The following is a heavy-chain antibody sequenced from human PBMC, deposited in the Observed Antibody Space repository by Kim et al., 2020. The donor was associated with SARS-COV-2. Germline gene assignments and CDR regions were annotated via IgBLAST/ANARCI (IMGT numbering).Heavy chain of an antibody. CDR1: GDSMTNYY. V-gene: IGHV4-59*01. Sequence: SETLSLTCTVSGDSMTNYYWTWIRQPPGKGLEWIGYIFDSGSTNYNPSLRSRVTISVDTSKNQFSLHLNSVTSWDTAVYYCARSHYESSGYYGGRNWLDPWGQGTLVTVSS. CDR3: ARSHYESSGYYGGRNWLDP. J-gene: IGHJ5*02. CDR2: IFDSGST. D-gene: IGHD3-22*01.